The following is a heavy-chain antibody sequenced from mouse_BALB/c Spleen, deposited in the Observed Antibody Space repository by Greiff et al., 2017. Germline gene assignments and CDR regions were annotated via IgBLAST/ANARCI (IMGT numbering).Heavy chain of an antibody. CDR3: AGGTTVVADYAMDY. CDR2: ISSGGSYT. Sequence: EVQRVESGGGLVKPGGSLKLSCAASGFTFSSYAMSWVRQTPEKRLEWVATISSGGSYTYYPDSVKGRFTISRDNAKNTLYLQMSSLRSEDTAMYYCAGGTTVVADYAMDYWGQGTSVTVSS. J-gene: IGHJ4*01. V-gene: IGHV5-9-3*01. D-gene: IGHD1-1*01. CDR1: GFTFSSYA.